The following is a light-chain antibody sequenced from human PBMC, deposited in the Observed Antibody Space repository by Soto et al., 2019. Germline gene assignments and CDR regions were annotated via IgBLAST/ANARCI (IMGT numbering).Light chain of an antibody. CDR2: DAS. J-gene: IGKJ5*01. V-gene: IGKV3-11*01. Sequence: IVLTQSPIIRSFSPGEREPLSCRASQSVSRYLAWYQQKPGQAPRLLIYDASNRATGIPARFSGSGSGTDFTLTISSLEPEDFAVYYCQQRSNWPPITFGQGTRLEIK. CDR3: QQRSNWPPIT. CDR1: QSVSRY.